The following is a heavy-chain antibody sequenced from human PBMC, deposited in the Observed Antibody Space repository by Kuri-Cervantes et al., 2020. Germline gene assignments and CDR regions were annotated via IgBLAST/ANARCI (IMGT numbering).Heavy chain of an antibody. CDR3: TRAPYFDRNSFDFDY. V-gene: IGHV3-15*01. J-gene: IGHJ4*02. CDR2: IKSKTDGGTT. CDR1: GFTFSNAW. D-gene: IGHD3-22*01. Sequence: GESLKISCAASGFTFSNAWMSWVRQAPGKGLEWVGRIKSKTDGGTTDYAAPVKGRFTISRDNSKNTLYLQMNNLRAEDTAMYYCTRAPYFDRNSFDFDYWGQGTLVTVSS.